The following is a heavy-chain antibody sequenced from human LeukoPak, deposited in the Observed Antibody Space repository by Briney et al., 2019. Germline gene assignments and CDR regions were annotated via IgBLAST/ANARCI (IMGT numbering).Heavy chain of an antibody. D-gene: IGHD2-2*01. Sequence: SQTLSLTCAISGDSFSSNSASWNWIRQSPSRGLEWLGRTYYRSTWYNDYAVSVRGRITVNPDTSKNQFSLHLNSVTPEDTAVYYCARRLTQYDCFDPWGQGILVTVSS. CDR1: GDSFSSNSAS. CDR2: TYYRSTWYN. CDR3: ARRLTQYDCFDP. V-gene: IGHV6-1*01. J-gene: IGHJ5*02.